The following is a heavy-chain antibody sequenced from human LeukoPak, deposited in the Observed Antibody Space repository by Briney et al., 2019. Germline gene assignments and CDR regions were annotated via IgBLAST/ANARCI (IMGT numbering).Heavy chain of an antibody. D-gene: IGHD3-22*01. Sequence: ASVKVSCKASGYTFTSYGISWVRQAPGQGLEWMGWISAYNGNTNYAQKLQGRVTMTTDTSTSTAYMELRSLRSDDTAVYYCARDFLPPIPYYYDSSGYSHFGFWGQGTLVTVSS. CDR2: ISAYNGNT. V-gene: IGHV1-18*01. J-gene: IGHJ4*02. CDR1: GYTFTSYG. CDR3: ARDFLPPIPYYYDSSGYSHFGF.